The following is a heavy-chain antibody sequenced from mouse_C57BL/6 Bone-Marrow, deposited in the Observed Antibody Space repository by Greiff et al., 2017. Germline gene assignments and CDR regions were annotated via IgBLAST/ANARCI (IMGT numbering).Heavy chain of an antibody. CDR3: ARYYGNFYY. CDR1: GYTFTDYY. J-gene: IGHJ2*01. CDR2: INPYNGGT. Sequence: VQLQQSGPVLVKPGASVKMSCKASGYTFTDYYMNWVKQSHGKSLEWIGVINPYNGGTSYNQKFKGKATLTVDKSSSTAYMELNSLTSEDSAVYYCARYYGNFYYWGQGTTLTVSS. D-gene: IGHD2-1*01. V-gene: IGHV1-19*01.